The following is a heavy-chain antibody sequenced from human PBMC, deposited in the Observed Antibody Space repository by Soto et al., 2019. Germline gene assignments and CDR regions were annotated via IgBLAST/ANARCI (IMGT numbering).Heavy chain of an antibody. Sequence: SETLSLTCAVYGGSFSGYYWSWIRQPPGKGLEWIGEINHSGSTNYNPSLKSRVTISVDTSKNQFSLKLSSVTAADTAVYYCVYSSSYNWFDPWGQGTLVTVSS. D-gene: IGHD6-6*01. CDR2: INHSGST. J-gene: IGHJ5*02. V-gene: IGHV4-34*01. CDR3: VYSSSYNWFDP. CDR1: GGSFSGYY.